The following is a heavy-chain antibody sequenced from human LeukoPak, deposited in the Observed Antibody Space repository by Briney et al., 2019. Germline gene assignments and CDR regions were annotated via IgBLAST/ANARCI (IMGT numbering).Heavy chain of an antibody. V-gene: IGHV3-30-3*01. J-gene: IGHJ2*01. D-gene: IGHD3-22*01. CDR3: AREIVVPGVWYFDL. CDR2: ISYDGSNK. CDR1: GFTFSSYA. Sequence: GRSLRLSCAASGFTFSSYAMHWVRQAPGKGLEWVAVISYDGSNKYYADSVKGRFTISRDNSKNTLYLQMNSLRAEDTAVYYCAREIVVPGVWYFDLWGRGTLVTVSS.